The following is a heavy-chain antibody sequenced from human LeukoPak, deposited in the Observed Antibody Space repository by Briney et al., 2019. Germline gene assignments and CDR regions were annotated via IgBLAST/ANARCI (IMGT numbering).Heavy chain of an antibody. CDR2: ISSSGSTI. CDR1: GFTFSDYY. D-gene: IGHD3-3*01. J-gene: IGHJ4*02. CDR3: ARGVLEWLSPFDY. Sequence: PGGSLRLSCAASGFTFSDYYMSWIRQAPGKGLEWVSYISSSGSTICYADSVKGRFTISRDNAKNSLYLQMNSLRAEDTAVYYCARGVLEWLSPFDYWGQGTLVTVSS. V-gene: IGHV3-11*04.